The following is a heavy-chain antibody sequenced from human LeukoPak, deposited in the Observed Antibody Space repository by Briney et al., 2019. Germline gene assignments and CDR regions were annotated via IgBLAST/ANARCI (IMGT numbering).Heavy chain of an antibody. J-gene: IGHJ4*02. D-gene: IGHD3-10*01. CDR1: GYTFTAYY. CDR2: IHPNSGGT. CDR3: ASSAWFGEFHPLDY. Sequence: ASVTLTCSAAGYTFTAYYMHLGRHAPAQGLEPMGCIHPNSGGTNYAQKFQGRVTMTRDTSISTAYMELSRLRSDDTAVYYCASSAWFGEFHPLDYWGQGTLVTVSS. V-gene: IGHV1-2*02.